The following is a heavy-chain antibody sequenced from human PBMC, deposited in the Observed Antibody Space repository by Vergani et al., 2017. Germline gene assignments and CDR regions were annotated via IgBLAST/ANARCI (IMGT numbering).Heavy chain of an antibody. J-gene: IGHJ6*02. CDR1: GYTFTSDD. Sequence: QVQLVQSGAEAKKPGASVKVSCKASGYTFTSDDINWVRQATGQGLEWMGWMNPISGNTNYAQKFQERVTITRDMSTSTAYMELSSLRSEDTAVYYCAADRGSYPGMDVWGQGTTVTVSS. D-gene: IGHD1-26*01. CDR2: MNPISGNT. CDR3: AADRGSYPGMDV. V-gene: IGHV1-8*03.